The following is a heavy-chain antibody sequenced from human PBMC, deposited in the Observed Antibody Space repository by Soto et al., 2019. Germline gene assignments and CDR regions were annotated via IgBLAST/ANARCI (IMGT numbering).Heavy chain of an antibody. V-gene: IGHV2-5*02. D-gene: IGHD4-4*01. CDR3: AQTPLDYNSYAPYFAY. Sequence: QITLRETGPTLVNPTQTLTLTCTLSGFSLTTDGAGVGWIRQPPGKALEWLALIYWDDDKRYSPSLRSRLTITKDTSKNQVVLTMTNVDPVDTATYYCAQTPLDYNSYAPYFAYWGQGTLVTVSS. CDR1: GFSLTTDGAG. CDR2: IYWDDDK. J-gene: IGHJ4*02.